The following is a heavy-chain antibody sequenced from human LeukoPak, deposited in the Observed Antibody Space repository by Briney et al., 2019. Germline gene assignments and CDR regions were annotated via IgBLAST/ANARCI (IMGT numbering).Heavy chain of an antibody. CDR1: GGSISSYY. CDR2: IYYSGST. CDR3: ARDRPYYYGSGSYYNGFYFDY. D-gene: IGHD3-10*01. J-gene: IGHJ4*02. Sequence: PSETLSLTCTVSGGSISSYYWSRIRQPPGKGLEWIGYIYYSGSTNYNPSLKSRVTISVDTSKNQFSLKLSSVTAADTAVYYCARDRPYYYGSGSYYNGFYFDYWGQGTLVTVSS. V-gene: IGHV4-59*01.